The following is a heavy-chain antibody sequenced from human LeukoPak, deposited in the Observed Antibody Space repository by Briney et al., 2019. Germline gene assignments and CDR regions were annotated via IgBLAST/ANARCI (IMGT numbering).Heavy chain of an antibody. CDR1: GGSISSSSYY. Sequence: SETLSLTCTVSGGSISSSSYYWGWIRQPPGKGLEWIGSIYYSGSTYYNPSLKSRVTISVDTSKNQFSLKLSSVTAADTAVYYCAREGLYYGSGPPPYWGQGTLVTVSS. CDR3: AREGLYYGSGPPPY. D-gene: IGHD3-10*01. J-gene: IGHJ4*02. CDR2: IYYSGST. V-gene: IGHV4-39*07.